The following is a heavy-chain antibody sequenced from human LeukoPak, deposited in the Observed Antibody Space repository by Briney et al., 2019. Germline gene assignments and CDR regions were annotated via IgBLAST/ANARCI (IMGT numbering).Heavy chain of an antibody. Sequence: PWESLTLTCAASGFTFSSYYMSWIRQAPGKGLEWIAYIYYSGSTNYNPSLKSRGTTSVETYNNQFSLMLSTVTAADTAAYYCGSRAYYYDSSGYSPFDYWGQGTLVSVSS. CDR3: GSRAYYYDSSGYSPFDY. V-gene: IGHV4-59*01. D-gene: IGHD3-22*01. CDR2: IYYSGST. J-gene: IGHJ4*02. CDR1: GFTFSSYY.